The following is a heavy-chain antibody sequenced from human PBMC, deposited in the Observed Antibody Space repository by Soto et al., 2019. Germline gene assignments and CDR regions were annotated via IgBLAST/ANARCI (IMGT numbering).Heavy chain of an antibody. J-gene: IGHJ4*02. CDR1: GFTFSSDA. Sequence: GGSLRLSCAASGFTFSSDAMSWGRQAPGRGLEWVSAISGSGGSTYYADSVKGRFTISRDNSKNTLYLQMNSLRAEDTAVYYCAKTAQDSSGYYYEGFYFDYWGQGTLVTVSS. CDR3: AKTAQDSSGYYYEGFYFDY. D-gene: IGHD3-22*01. CDR2: ISGSGGST. V-gene: IGHV3-23*01.